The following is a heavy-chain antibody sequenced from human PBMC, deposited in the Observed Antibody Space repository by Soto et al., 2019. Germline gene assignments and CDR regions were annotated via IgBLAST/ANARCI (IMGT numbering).Heavy chain of an antibody. Sequence: GSLRLSCAASGFTFSTYWMSWVRQAPGKGLEWVANIKQDGSEKYYVDSVKGRFTISRDNTKNSLYLQMDSLRAEDTAVYYCTRPPRGGYTVGYFDYWGQGILVTVSS. J-gene: IGHJ4*02. D-gene: IGHD5-12*01. CDR3: TRPPRGGYTVGYFDY. V-gene: IGHV3-7*01. CDR1: GFTFSTYW. CDR2: IKQDGSEK.